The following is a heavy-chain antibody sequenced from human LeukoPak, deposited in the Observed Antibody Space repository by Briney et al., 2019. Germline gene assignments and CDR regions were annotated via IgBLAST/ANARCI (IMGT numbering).Heavy chain of an antibody. Sequence: PGGSLRLSCAASGFTFSNHGMDWVRQAPGKGLEWVSGISPSGDITYYADSVKGQFTISRDNSKNTLYLEVIRLTPEDSAVYYCAKDDAWLRFGEWSQGTLVTVSS. CDR3: AKDDAWLRFGE. V-gene: IGHV3-23*01. CDR2: ISPSGDIT. D-gene: IGHD5-12*01. CDR1: GFTFSNHG. J-gene: IGHJ4*02.